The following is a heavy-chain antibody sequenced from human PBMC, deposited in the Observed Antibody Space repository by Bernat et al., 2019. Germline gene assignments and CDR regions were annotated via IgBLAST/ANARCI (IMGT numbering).Heavy chain of an antibody. V-gene: IGHV3-48*01. CDR3: VRDKSSGRTGYFMDV. CDR2: ISSSSVYM. D-gene: IGHD6-19*01. J-gene: IGHJ6*02. CDR1: GFSFSNYS. Sequence: EVQVVESGGGLVQPGGSLRLSCAASGFSFSNYSMHWVRQAPGKGLEWVSYISSSSVYMYYADSVKGRFTISRDNAKNSLYLQMNSLRAEDTAVYYCVRDKSSGRTGYFMDVWGQGTTVTVSS.